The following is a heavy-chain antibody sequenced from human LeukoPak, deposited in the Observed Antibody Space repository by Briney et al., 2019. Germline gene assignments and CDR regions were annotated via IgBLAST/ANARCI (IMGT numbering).Heavy chain of an antibody. D-gene: IGHD6-13*01. CDR3: AKEYSTSWPSYGMDV. CDR2: ISGSGGST. J-gene: IGHJ6*02. CDR1: GFTVSSNY. Sequence: GGSLRLSCAASGFTVSSNYMIWVRQAPGKGLKWVSAISGSGGSTYYADSVKGRFTISRDNSKNTLYLQMNSLRAEDTAVYYCAKEYSTSWPSYGMDVWGQGTTVTVSS. V-gene: IGHV3-23*01.